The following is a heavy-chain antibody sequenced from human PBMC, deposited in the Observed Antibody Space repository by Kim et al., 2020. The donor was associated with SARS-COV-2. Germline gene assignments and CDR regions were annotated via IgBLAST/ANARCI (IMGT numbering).Heavy chain of an antibody. CDR2: INTNTGNP. J-gene: IGHJ2*01. Sequence: ASVKVSCKASGYTFTSYAMNWVRQAPGQGLEWMGWINTNTGNPTYAQGFTGRFVFSLDTSVSTAYLQISSLKAEDTAVYYCARAPPIGGYPNWYFDLWGRGTLVTVSS. CDR3: ARAPPIGGYPNWYFDL. V-gene: IGHV7-4-1*02. D-gene: IGHD3-22*01. CDR1: GYTFTSYA.